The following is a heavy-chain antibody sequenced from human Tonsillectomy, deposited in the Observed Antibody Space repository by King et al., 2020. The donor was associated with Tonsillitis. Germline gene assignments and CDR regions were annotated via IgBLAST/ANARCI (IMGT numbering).Heavy chain of an antibody. CDR3: AKDGGLGSIGAFDI. CDR2: INNDGSST. D-gene: IGHD1-26*01. J-gene: IGHJ3*02. V-gene: IGHV3-74*01. CDR1: GFTFSSYR. Sequence: VQLVESGGGLVQPGGSLRLSCVASGFTFSSYRMHWVRQAPGKGLVWVSRINNDGSSTNYADSVRGRFTFSRDNAKNTLYLQMNSLGADDTAVYYCAKDGGLGSIGAFDIWGQGTLVTVSS.